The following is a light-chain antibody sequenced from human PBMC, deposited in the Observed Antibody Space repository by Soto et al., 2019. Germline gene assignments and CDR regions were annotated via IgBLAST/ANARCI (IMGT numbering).Light chain of an antibody. CDR1: SSDVGGYNY. V-gene: IGLV2-14*01. CDR2: EVS. J-gene: IGLJ1*01. Sequence: QSVLTQPASVSGSPGQSTTISCTGTSSDVGGYNYVSWYQQHPGKAPKLMIYEVSNRPSGVSNRFSGSKSGNTASLTISGLQAEDEADYYCSSYTSSSTEVFGTGTKVTVL. CDR3: SSYTSSSTEV.